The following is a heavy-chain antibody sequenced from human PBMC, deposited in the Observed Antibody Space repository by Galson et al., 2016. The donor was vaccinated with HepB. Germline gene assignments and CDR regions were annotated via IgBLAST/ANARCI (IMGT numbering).Heavy chain of an antibody. D-gene: IGHD2-21*01. CDR3: ATYTKPLLGKLADLFDN. Sequence: SLRLSCAASGFNFNMFTMSWVRQAPGKGLEWVSSIGSNGDSEQYADSVRGRFTVSRDNARNSLLLQMNSLRLEDTATYYCATYTKPLLGKLADLFDNWGQGSLVSVS. J-gene: IGHJ4*02. CDR2: IGSNGDSE. V-gene: IGHV3-21*01. CDR1: GFNFNMFT.